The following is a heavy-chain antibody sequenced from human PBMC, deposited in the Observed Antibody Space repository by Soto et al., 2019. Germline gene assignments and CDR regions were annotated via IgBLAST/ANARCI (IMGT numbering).Heavy chain of an antibody. CDR2: IKQDGSEK. CDR1: GFTFSSYW. J-gene: IGHJ5*02. D-gene: IGHD1-20*01. V-gene: IGHV3-7*01. Sequence: EVQLVESGGGLVQPGGSLRLSCAASGFTFSSYWMSWVRQAPGKGLEWVANIKQDGSEKYYVDSVKGRFTISRDNAKNPLYLQMNSLRAEETAVYYCASRFIIGVTGANWFDPWGQGTLVTVSS. CDR3: ASRFIIGVTGANWFDP.